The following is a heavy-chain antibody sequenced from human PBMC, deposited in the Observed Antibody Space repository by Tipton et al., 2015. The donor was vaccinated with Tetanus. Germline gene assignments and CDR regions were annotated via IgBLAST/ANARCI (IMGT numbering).Heavy chain of an antibody. CDR3: ARARRPPLSGSHGLDY. J-gene: IGHJ4*02. Sequence: QLVQSGAEVKKPGASVKVSCKASGYTFTSYYMHWVRQAPGQGLEWMGIINPSGGGTSYAQKFQGRVTMTRDTSTSTVYMELSGLGSEAPAVFYCARARRPPLSGSHGLDYWGQGTLVTVSS. CDR2: INPSGGGT. D-gene: IGHD2/OR15-2a*01. CDR1: GYTFTSYY. V-gene: IGHV1-46*01.